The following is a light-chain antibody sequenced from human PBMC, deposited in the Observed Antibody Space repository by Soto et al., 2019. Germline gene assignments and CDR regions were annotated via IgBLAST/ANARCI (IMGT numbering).Light chain of an antibody. Sequence: QSVLTQPPSASGTPGQRITISCSGSSSNIGDNPVNWYQQLPGAAPKLLIYINDQRPSGVPDRFSGSKSGTSASLAISGLQPEDEADYYCQSYDGSLSAVIFGGGTKVTVL. CDR3: QSYDGSLSAVI. CDR1: SSNIGDNP. CDR2: IND. V-gene: IGLV1-44*01. J-gene: IGLJ2*01.